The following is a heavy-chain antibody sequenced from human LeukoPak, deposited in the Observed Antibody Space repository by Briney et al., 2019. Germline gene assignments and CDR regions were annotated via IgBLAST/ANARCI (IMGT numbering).Heavy chain of an antibody. V-gene: IGHV3-64D*06. CDR3: VKDLTGTWSFDY. J-gene: IGHJ4*02. D-gene: IGHD3-9*01. Sequence: PGVSLRLSCSTSGFTFSNHFMHWVRQAPGKGLEYVSSIGPNGASTLYADSVKGRFTISRDNSKNALYLQLTSLRLEDTALYYCVKDLTGTWSFDYWGQGTLVTVSS. CDR2: IGPNGAST. CDR1: GFTFSNHF.